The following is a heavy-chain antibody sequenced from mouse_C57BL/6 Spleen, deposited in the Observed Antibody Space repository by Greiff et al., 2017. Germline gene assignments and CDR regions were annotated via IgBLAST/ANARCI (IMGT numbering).Heavy chain of an antibody. V-gene: IGHV2-2*01. Sequence: QVQLLQSGPGLVQPSQSLSITCTVSGFSLTSYGVHWVRQSPGKGLEWLGVIWSGGSTDYNAAFISRLIISKDNCKSQVFFKMNSLQADDTAIYYCDRKGDYYGSSYGNYAMDYWGQGTSVTVSS. CDR3: DRKGDYYGSSYGNYAMDY. D-gene: IGHD1-1*01. CDR2: IWSGGST. J-gene: IGHJ4*01. CDR1: GFSLTSYG.